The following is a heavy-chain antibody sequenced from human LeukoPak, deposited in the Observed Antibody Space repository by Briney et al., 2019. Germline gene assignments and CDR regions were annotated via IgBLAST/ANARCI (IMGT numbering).Heavy chain of an antibody. Sequence: PSETLSLTCTVSGGSISSYYWSWIRQPPGKGLEWIGYIYYSGSTNYNPSLKSRVTISVDTSNNQFSLKLSSVTAADTAVYYCARGRVQFNYWGQGTLVTVSS. CDR2: IYYSGST. J-gene: IGHJ4*02. CDR3: ARGRVQFNY. D-gene: IGHD1-1*01. V-gene: IGHV4-59*01. CDR1: GGSISSYY.